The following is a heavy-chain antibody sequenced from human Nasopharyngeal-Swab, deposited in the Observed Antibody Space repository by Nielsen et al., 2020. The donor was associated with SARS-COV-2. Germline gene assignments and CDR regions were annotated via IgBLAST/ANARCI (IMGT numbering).Heavy chain of an antibody. D-gene: IGHD3-16*01. CDR2: ISSSSSYI. CDR1: GFTFSSYS. Sequence: GGPLRLSCAASGFTFSSYSMNWVRQAPGKGLEWVSSISSSSSYIYYADSVKGRFTISRDNAKNSLYLQMNSLRAEDTAVYYCARYDYIWGSLYGMDVWGQGTTVTVSS. CDR3: ARYDYIWGSLYGMDV. J-gene: IGHJ6*02. V-gene: IGHV3-21*01.